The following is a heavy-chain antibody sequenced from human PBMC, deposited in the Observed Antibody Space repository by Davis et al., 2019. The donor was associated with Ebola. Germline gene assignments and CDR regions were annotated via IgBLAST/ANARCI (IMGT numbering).Heavy chain of an antibody. J-gene: IGHJ6*04. D-gene: IGHD6-19*01. CDR3: SGSGRWMDV. CDR1: GFTFSSYG. V-gene: IGHV3-33*01. Sequence: GESLKISCAASGFTFSSYGMHWVRQAPGKGLEWVAVIWYDGSNKYYADSVKGRFTISRDNSKKTLYLQMNSLQTEDTGVYYCSGSGRWMDVWGKGTTVTVSS. CDR2: IWYDGSNK.